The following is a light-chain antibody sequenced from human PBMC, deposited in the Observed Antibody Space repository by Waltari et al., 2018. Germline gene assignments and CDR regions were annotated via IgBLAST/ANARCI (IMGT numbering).Light chain of an antibody. V-gene: IGKV4-1*01. CDR1: QSVLSRSTEKNY. Sequence: DFVMTQSPDSLAVSLAAGATIACTCTQSVLSRSTEKNYLAWYQQKPGQPPKLLIYWASARESGVPDRFSGSGSGTDFTLTISSLQAEDVAVYYCQQYYSAPLTFGGGTKVEIK. J-gene: IGKJ4*01. CDR3: QQYYSAPLT. CDR2: WAS.